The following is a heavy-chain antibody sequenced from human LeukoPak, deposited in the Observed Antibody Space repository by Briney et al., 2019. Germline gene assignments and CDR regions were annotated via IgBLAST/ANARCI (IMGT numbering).Heavy chain of an antibody. CDR2: IYYSGST. J-gene: IGHJ4*02. V-gene: IGHV4-59*01. Sequence: PSETLSLTCTVSGGSISSYYWSWLRQPPGKGLEWIGYIYYSGSTNYNPSLKSQVTISVDTAKNQSPLKLSSVPAADPAVYYCASVHPMGYYFDYWVQGTLVTVSS. D-gene: IGHD5-24*01. CDR3: ASVHPMGYYFDY. CDR1: GGSISSYY.